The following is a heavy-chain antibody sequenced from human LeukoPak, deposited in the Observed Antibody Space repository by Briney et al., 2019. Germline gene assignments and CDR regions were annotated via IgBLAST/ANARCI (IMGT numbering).Heavy chain of an antibody. CDR2: IIPIFGTA. CDR1: GGTFSSYA. V-gene: IGHV1-69*05. CDR3: ARNQMATKIKDAFDI. D-gene: IGHD5-24*01. J-gene: IGHJ3*02. Sequence: GASVKVSCKASGGTFSSYAISWVRQAPGQGLEWMGRIIPIFGTANYAQKLQGRVTITTGESTSTAYMELSSLRSEDTAVYYCARNQMATKIKDAFDIWGQGTMVTVSS.